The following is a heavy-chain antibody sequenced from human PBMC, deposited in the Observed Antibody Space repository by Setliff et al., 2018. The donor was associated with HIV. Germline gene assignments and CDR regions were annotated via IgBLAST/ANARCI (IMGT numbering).Heavy chain of an antibody. CDR1: GGSISSYY. D-gene: IGHD6-19*01. CDR3: ASGQWLEHAFDI. CDR2: IYYSGST. Sequence: PSETLSLTCTVSGGSISSYYWSWSRQPPGKGLEWIGYIYYSGSTNSNPSLKSRVTISVDTSKNQFSLKLSSVTAADTPVYYCASGQWLEHAFDIWGQGTVVTVSS. V-gene: IGHV4-59*08. J-gene: IGHJ3*02.